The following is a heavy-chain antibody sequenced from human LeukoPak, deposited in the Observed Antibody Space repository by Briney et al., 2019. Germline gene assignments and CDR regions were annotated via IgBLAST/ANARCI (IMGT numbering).Heavy chain of an antibody. D-gene: IGHD3-3*01. V-gene: IGHV3-15*01. CDR2: IKSKTDGGTT. CDR3: TTGITIFGVARTSFDY. CDR1: GFTFSNAW. Sequence: PGGSLRLSCAASGFTFSNAWMSWVRQAPGKGLEWVGRIKSKTDGGTTDYAAPVKGRFTISRDDSKNTLYLQMNSLKTEDTAAYYCTTGITIFGVARTSFDYWGQGTLVTVSS. J-gene: IGHJ4*02.